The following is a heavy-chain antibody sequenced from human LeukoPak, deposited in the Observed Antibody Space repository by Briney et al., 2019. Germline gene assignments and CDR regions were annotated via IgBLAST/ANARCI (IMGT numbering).Heavy chain of an antibody. D-gene: IGHD6-19*01. V-gene: IGHV1-69*13. CDR1: GGTFSSYA. Sequence: AASVKVSCKASGGTFSSYAISWVRQAPGQGLEWMGGIIPIFGTANYAQKFQGRVTITADESTSTAYMELSSLRSEDTAVYYCARGREGVAGTYYYMDVWGKGTTVSISS. CDR3: ARGREGVAGTYYYMDV. J-gene: IGHJ6*03. CDR2: IIPIFGTA.